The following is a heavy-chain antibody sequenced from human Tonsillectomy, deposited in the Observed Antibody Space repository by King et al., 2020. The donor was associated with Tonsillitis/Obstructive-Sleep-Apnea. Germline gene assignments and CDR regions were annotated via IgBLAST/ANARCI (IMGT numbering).Heavy chain of an antibody. CDR3: PKDGWGCRCSSWSDY. CDR2: ISDSGGST. CDR1: GFTFSSYA. J-gene: IGHJ4*02. V-gene: IGHV3-23*04. Sequence: VQLVESGGGLVQPGGSLRLSCAASGFTFSSYAMSWVRQTPGRGLEWVSTISDSGGSTYYADSVKGRFTISRDNSKDTLYLQMNSLRAEDTAVYYCPKDGWGCRCSSWSDYWGQGTLVSVSS. D-gene: IGHD6-13*01.